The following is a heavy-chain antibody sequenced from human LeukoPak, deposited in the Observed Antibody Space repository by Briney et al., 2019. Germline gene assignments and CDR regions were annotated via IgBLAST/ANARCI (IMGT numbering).Heavy chain of an antibody. CDR3: ARGGIQVSGIDEFDY. V-gene: IGHV3-23*01. D-gene: IGHD6-19*01. CDR1: GFTFSSYA. Sequence: GGSLRLSCAASGFTFSSYAMSWVRQAPGKGVEWGSAISGSGGSTYYADSVKGRFTISRDNSKNTLYLQMNSLRAEDTAVYYCARGGIQVSGIDEFDYWGQGALVTVSS. J-gene: IGHJ4*02. CDR2: ISGSGGST.